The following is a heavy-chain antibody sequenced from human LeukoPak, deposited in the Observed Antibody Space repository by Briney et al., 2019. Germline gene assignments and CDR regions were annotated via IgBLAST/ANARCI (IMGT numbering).Heavy chain of an antibody. Sequence: PSETLSLTCAVSGYSISSGYYWSWIRQPPGKGLEWIGYIYYSGSTNYNPSLKSRVTISVDTSKNQFSLKLSSVTAADTAVYYCARSRPYCSSTSCYRYFDYWGQGTLVTVSS. CDR2: IYYSGST. CDR3: ARSRPYCSSTSCYRYFDY. CDR1: GYSISSGYY. D-gene: IGHD2-2*02. V-gene: IGHV4-61*01. J-gene: IGHJ4*02.